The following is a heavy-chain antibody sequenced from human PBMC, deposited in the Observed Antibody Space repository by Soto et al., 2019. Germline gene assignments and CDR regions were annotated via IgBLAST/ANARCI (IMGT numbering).Heavy chain of an antibody. CDR1: GDSIGTGGYY. D-gene: IGHD3-22*01. CDR2: IHYSGNT. V-gene: IGHV4-31*03. J-gene: IGHJ4*02. CDR3: ATNHDDISGRTPLLFDS. Sequence: QVQLQESGPGLVKPSQTLSLTCTVSGDSIGTGGYYWDWIRQHPGKGPEWIGYIHYSGNTYYNPSLMSRLTISLDTSKNQFSLHLGSVTAAYTAVYYCATNHDDISGRTPLLFDSVGQGTLVTVSS.